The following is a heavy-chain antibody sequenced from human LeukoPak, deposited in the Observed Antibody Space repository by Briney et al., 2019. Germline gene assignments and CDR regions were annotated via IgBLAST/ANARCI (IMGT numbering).Heavy chain of an antibody. CDR1: GGSISSYY. Sequence: SETLSLTCTVSGGSISSYYWSWIRQPPGKGLEWIGYIYYSGSTNYNPSLKSRVTISVDTSKNQFSLKLSSVTAADTAVYYCAGEGSSSWYEGYFDYWGQGTLVTVSS. CDR3: AGEGSSSWYEGYFDY. J-gene: IGHJ4*02. D-gene: IGHD6-13*01. CDR2: IYYSGST. V-gene: IGHV4-59*08.